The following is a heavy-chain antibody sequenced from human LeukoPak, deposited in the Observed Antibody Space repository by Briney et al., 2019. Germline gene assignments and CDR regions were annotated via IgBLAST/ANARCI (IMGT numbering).Heavy chain of an antibody. CDR2: INPSGGST. D-gene: IGHD1-14*01. V-gene: IGHV1-46*01. CDR1: GYTFTSYY. Sequence: ASVKVSCKASGYTFTSYYMHWVRQAPGQGLEWMGIINPSGGSTSYAQKSQGRVTMTRDTSTSTVYMELSSLRSEDTAVYYCARDLGYNPTNEYFQHWGQGTLVTVSS. J-gene: IGHJ1*01. CDR3: ARDLGYNPTNEYFQH.